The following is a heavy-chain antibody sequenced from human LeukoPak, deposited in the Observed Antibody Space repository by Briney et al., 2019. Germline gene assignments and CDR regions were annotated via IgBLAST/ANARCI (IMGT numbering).Heavy chain of an antibody. V-gene: IGHV4-59*01. CDR2: ISYSGNT. Sequence: PSETLSLTCTVSGGSISSYYWSWIRQPPGKGLEWIGYISYSGNTNYNPSLKRRVTMSVETSNNQFSLKVSSVTAADTAVYYCARGVVPAALDYYYMNVWGKGTTVTVSS. J-gene: IGHJ6*03. CDR1: GGSISSYY. CDR3: ARGVVPAALDYYYMNV. D-gene: IGHD2-2*01.